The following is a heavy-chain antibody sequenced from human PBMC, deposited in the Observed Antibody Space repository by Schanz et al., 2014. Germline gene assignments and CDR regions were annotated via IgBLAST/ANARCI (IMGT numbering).Heavy chain of an antibody. D-gene: IGHD4-4*01. J-gene: IGHJ4*02. Sequence: VQLVESGGGVVQPGRSLRLSCAASGFSVSSNFMTWVRQAPGKGPEWISHIRADGRMTNYAASVEGRFTISRDVAKNTLYLQMFSLRAEDMGVYYCAGGKTTGLAYWGQGTQVAVSS. CDR2: IRADGRMT. V-gene: IGHV3-74*02. CDR3: AGGKTTGLAY. CDR1: GFSVSSNF.